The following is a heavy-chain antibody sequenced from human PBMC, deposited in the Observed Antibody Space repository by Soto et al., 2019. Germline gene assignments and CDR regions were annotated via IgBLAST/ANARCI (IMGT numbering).Heavy chain of an antibody. D-gene: IGHD2-15*01. CDR1: GYTFTRYG. CDR3: ARDLGGWPDY. CDR2: INACNGNT. V-gene: IGHV1-18*01. Sequence: ASVKVSCKASGYTFTRYGISWVRQAPGQRLEWMGWINACNGNTNYSQKLQGRVTITTDTSASTAYLELSSLRSEDTAVYYCARDLGGWPDYWGQGTLVTVSS. J-gene: IGHJ4*02.